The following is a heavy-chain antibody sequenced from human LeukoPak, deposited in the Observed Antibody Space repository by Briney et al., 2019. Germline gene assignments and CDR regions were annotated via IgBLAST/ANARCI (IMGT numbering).Heavy chain of an antibody. V-gene: IGHV1-2*02. CDR1: GYTFTAYY. Sequence: ASVKVSCKASGYTFTAYYVHWMRQAPGQGLEWMGWINPNSGGTNYAQKFQGRVTMTRDTSISTAYMELSRLRSDDTAVYYCARESVDTAMAHPYYFDYWGQGTLVTVSS. CDR3: ARESVDTAMAHPYYFDY. D-gene: IGHD5-18*01. J-gene: IGHJ4*02. CDR2: INPNSGGT.